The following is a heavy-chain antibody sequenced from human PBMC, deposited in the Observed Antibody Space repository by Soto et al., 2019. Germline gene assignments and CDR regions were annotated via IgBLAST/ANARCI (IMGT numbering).Heavy chain of an antibody. Sequence: EVQLVESGGGLVKPAGSLRLSCAASGFTFSTYSMNWVRQAPGKGLEWVSSISSSSSYIYYAGSVKGRFTISRDNAKNSLFLQMNSLRAEDTAVYYCARDIGAYCGGDCTWYFDLWGRGTLVTVSS. CDR1: GFTFSTYS. CDR2: ISSSSSYI. CDR3: ARDIGAYCGGDCTWYFDL. D-gene: IGHD2-21*02. V-gene: IGHV3-21*01. J-gene: IGHJ2*01.